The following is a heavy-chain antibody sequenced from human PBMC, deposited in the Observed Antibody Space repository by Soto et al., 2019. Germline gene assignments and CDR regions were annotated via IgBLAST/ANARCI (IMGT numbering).Heavy chain of an antibody. D-gene: IGHD6-6*01. CDR2: VNGDGSST. CDR1: GFTFSSYW. CDR3: ARGGPYSSSEVDY. V-gene: IGHV3-74*01. J-gene: IGHJ4*02. Sequence: EVQLVESGGGLVQPGGSLRLSCAASGFTFSSYWMHWVRQAPGKGLVWVSRVNGDGSSTSYADSVKGRFTISRDNAMNTLYLQMNSLRVEDTAVYYCARGGPYSSSEVDYWGQGTLVTVSS.